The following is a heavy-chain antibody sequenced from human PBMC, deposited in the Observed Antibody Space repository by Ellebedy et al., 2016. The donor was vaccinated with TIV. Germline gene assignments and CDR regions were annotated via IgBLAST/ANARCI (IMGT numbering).Heavy chain of an antibody. V-gene: IGHV3-7*01. CDR3: ARRASYGDYAVQVNPWFDP. J-gene: IGHJ5*02. CDR2: IRQEGDEI. D-gene: IGHD4-17*01. Sequence: GESLKISCAASGFSFRSDWMTWVRQAPGKGLEWVAKIRQEGDEIYYVESVKGRFTISRDNAKNSLFLQMNSLRVEDTAVYYCARRASYGDYAVQVNPWFDPWGQGTLVTVSS. CDR1: GFSFRSDW.